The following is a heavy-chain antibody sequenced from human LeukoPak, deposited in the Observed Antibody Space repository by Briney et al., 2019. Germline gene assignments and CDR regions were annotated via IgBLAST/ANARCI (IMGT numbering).Heavy chain of an antibody. J-gene: IGHJ4*02. V-gene: IGHV4-59*01. CDR1: GGSISSYY. Sequence: SETLSLTCTVSGGSISSYYWSWIRQPPEKGLEWIGYIYYSGSTNYNPSLKSRVTISVDTSKNQFSLKLSSVTAADTAVYYCASGRLLWFGELLSYYFDYWGQGTLVTVSS. D-gene: IGHD3-10*01. CDR2: IYYSGST. CDR3: ASGRLLWFGELLSYYFDY.